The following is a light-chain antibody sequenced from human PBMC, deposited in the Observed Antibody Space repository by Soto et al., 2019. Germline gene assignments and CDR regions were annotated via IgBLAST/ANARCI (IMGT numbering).Light chain of an antibody. Sequence: QSALTQPASVSGSPGQSISISCTGTSSDVGGYNYVSWYQQHPGKAPKLMIYDVNNRPSGVSDRFSGSKSGNTASLTISGLQAEGEGGYYCSSYTSSSTLVFGTGTKLTVL. J-gene: IGLJ1*01. CDR3: SSYTSSSTLV. CDR2: DVN. CDR1: SSDVGGYNY. V-gene: IGLV2-14*01.